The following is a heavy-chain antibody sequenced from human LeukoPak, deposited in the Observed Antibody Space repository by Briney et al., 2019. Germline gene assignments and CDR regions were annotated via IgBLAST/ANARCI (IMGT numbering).Heavy chain of an antibody. CDR1: GFTFSSYG. CDR3: ARGGAARPDY. D-gene: IGHD6-6*01. V-gene: IGHV3-48*04. Sequence: GGYLRLSCAASGFTFSSYGMNWVRQAPGTGLQWVSYISSGRPTINYADSVRGRFTVSRDNAKSSLYLQMNNLRVEDTAVYYCARGGAARPDYWGQGTLVTVSS. J-gene: IGHJ4*02. CDR2: ISSGRPTI.